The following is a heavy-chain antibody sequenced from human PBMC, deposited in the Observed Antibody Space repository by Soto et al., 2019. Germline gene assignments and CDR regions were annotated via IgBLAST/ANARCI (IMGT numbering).Heavy chain of an antibody. J-gene: IGHJ6*02. CDR3: VKGVRESYGMDV. Sequence: GSLRLSCSASGFTFSRNAMHWVRQAPWKGLEYVSAISSNGGSTYYADSVKGRFTISRDNSKNTLYLQMSSLRAEDTAVYYCVKGVRESYGMDVWGQGTTVTVSS. CDR2: ISSNGGST. CDR1: GFTFSRNA. V-gene: IGHV3-64D*06. D-gene: IGHD3-10*01.